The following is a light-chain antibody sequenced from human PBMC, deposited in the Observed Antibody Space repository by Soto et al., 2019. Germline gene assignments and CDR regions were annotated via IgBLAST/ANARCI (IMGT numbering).Light chain of an antibody. CDR2: DVS. CDR1: SSDVGGYNY. V-gene: IGLV2-14*01. Sequence: QSALTQPASVSGSPGQSITISCTGTSSDVGGYNYVSRYQQHPGKAPKLMIYDVSNRPSGVSNRFSGSKSGNTASLTISGLQAEDEADYYCSSYTSSSTLRVFGGGTKVTVL. J-gene: IGLJ2*01. CDR3: SSYTSSSTLRV.